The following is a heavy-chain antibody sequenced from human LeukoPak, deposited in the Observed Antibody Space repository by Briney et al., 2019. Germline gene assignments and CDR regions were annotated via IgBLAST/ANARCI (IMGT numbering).Heavy chain of an antibody. J-gene: IGHJ4*02. CDR1: GGSISSGGYY. V-gene: IGHV4-31*03. CDR2: IYYSGST. CDR3: ASRILSYCSGGSCYSYYFDY. D-gene: IGHD2-15*01. Sequence: SQTLSLTCTVSGGSISSGGYYLSWIRQHPGKGLEWIVYIYYSGSTYYNPSLKSRVTISVDTSKNQFSLKLSSVTAADTAVYYCASRILSYCSGGSCYSYYFDYWGQGTLVTVSS.